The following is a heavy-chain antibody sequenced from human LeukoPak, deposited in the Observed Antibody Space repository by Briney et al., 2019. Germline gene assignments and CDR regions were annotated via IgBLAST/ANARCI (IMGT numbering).Heavy chain of an antibody. D-gene: IGHD1-26*01. J-gene: IGHJ4*02. CDR1: GFTFSSYA. CDR3: ARGLVGATAGY. Sequence: GGSLRLSCAASGFTFSSYAMTWVRQAPGKGLEWVSSISSSSSYIYYADSVKGRFTISRDNAKNSLYLQMNSLRAEDTAVYYCARGLVGATAGYWGQGTLVTVSS. V-gene: IGHV3-21*01. CDR2: ISSSSSYI.